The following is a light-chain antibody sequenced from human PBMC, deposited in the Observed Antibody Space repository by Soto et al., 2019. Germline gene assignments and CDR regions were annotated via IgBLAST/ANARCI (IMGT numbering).Light chain of an antibody. Sequence: ETVLTQSPGTVSLSPGERATLSCTTSQSVRSNYLAWYQQKPGQAPRLLIYGVFSRATVIPDRFSGSGSGTDFNLTISGLEPEDSAVYYCQHYDGSPRTFGQGTKLEI. CDR2: GVF. J-gene: IGKJ2*01. CDR3: QHYDGSPRT. CDR1: QSVRSNY. V-gene: IGKV3-20*01.